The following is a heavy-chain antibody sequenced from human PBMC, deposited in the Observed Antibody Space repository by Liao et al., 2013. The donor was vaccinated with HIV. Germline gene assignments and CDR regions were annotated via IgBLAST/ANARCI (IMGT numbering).Heavy chain of an antibody. Sequence: QVQLQESGPGLVKPSETLSLTCTVSGGSISSFYWSWIRQPAGKGLEWIGRIYTSGSTNYNPSLRSRVTMSVDTSKNQFSLKLSSVTAADTAVYYCARGLSIAARPHYYYSYMDVWGKGTTVTVSS. D-gene: IGHD6-6*01. CDR3: ARGLSIAARPHYYYSYMDV. J-gene: IGHJ6*03. CDR2: IYTSGST. CDR1: GGSISSFY. V-gene: IGHV4-4*07.